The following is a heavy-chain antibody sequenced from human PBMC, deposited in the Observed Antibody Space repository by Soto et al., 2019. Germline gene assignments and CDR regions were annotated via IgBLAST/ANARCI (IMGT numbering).Heavy chain of an antibody. Sequence: ASVKVSCKAPEYIFTGYYMHWVRQAPGQGLEWMGWINPNSGDTNYAQKFQGRVTMTRDTSITTAYMELSRLRSDDTAVFYCAVGSYFDYWGQGSLVTVSS. CDR1: EYIFTGYY. V-gene: IGHV1-2*02. CDR3: AVGSYFDY. J-gene: IGHJ4*02. CDR2: INPNSGDT.